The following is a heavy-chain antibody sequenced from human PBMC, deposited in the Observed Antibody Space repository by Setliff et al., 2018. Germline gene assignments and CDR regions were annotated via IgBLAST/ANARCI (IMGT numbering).Heavy chain of an antibody. D-gene: IGHD5-18*01. J-gene: IGHJ4*02. CDR1: GYTFTSYG. Sequence: ASVKVSCKASGYTFTSYGISWVRQAPGQGLEWMGWISAYNGNTNYAQKLQGRVTMTKDTSTDTAYMELSSLRSEDTAVYYCAAIGLDTAMITGVLFDFWGQGTPVTVSS. V-gene: IGHV1-18*01. CDR2: ISAYNGNT. CDR3: AAIGLDTAMITGVLFDF.